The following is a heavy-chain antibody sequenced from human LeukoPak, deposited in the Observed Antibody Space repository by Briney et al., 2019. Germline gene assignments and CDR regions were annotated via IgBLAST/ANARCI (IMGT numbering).Heavy chain of an antibody. V-gene: IGHV3-30*02. J-gene: IGHJ6*03. CDR1: GFTFSSYG. D-gene: IGHD2-2*02. CDR2: IRYDGSNK. CDR3: AKSAAIAHHYYYYMDV. Sequence: GGSLRLSCAASGFTFSSYGMHWVRQAPGKGLEWVAFIRYDGSNKYYADSVKGRFTISRDNSKNTLYLQMNSLRAEDTAVYYCAKSAAIAHHYYYYMDVWGKRTTVTVSS.